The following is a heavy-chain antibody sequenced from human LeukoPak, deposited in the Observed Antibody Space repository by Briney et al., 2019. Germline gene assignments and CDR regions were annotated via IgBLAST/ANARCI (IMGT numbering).Heavy chain of an antibody. J-gene: IGHJ5*02. CDR2: IIPIFGSS. CDR3: ARVTHTELSTWFDP. CDR1: GYTFTSYA. D-gene: IGHD5-18*01. Sequence: SVKVSCKASGYTFTSYAINWVRQAPGQGLEWMGGIIPIFGSSNYAQKFQGRVTITADESTTTAYMELSSLRSEDTAVYYCARVTHTELSTWFDPWGQGTLVTVSS. V-gene: IGHV1-69*13.